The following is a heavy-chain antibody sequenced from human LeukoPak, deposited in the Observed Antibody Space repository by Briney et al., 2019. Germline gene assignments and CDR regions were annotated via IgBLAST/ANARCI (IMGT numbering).Heavy chain of an antibody. CDR2: INHSGST. CDR3: ARQYSSSWYDDRGWFDP. Sequence: PSETLSLTCAVYGGSFSGYYWSWIRQPPGKGLEWIGEINHSGSTNYNPSLKSRVTISVDTSKNQFSLKLSSVTAADTAVYYCARQYSSSWYDDRGWFDPWGQGTLVTVSS. J-gene: IGHJ5*02. V-gene: IGHV4-34*01. D-gene: IGHD6-13*01. CDR1: GGSFSGYY.